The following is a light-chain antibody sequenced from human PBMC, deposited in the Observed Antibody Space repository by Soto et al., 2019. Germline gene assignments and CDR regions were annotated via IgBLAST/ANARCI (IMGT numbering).Light chain of an antibody. Sequence: DIVMTQSPDSLAVSLGDRCTINGKSSRRVLYSSNNKNYLAWYQQKPGQPPKLLIYWASTRESGVPDRFSGSGSGTDFTLTISSLQAEDVAVYYCQQYYSTPYTFGQGTKVDI. CDR3: QQYYSTPYT. J-gene: IGKJ2*01. CDR1: RRVLYSSNNKNY. V-gene: IGKV4-1*01. CDR2: WAS.